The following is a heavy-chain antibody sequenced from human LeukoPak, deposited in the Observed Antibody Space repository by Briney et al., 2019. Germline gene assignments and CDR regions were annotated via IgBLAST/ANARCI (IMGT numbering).Heavy chain of an antibody. Sequence: GGSLRLSCAASGFIFSSYEMSWVRQAPGKGLEWVSYISSSGRTMYYADSVKGRFTVSRDNAKNSLYLQMNSLRAEDTAIYYCARDNYSGSRYFDHWGQGTLVTVSS. CDR3: ARDNYSGSRYFDH. CDR2: ISSSGRTM. CDR1: GFIFSSYE. V-gene: IGHV3-48*03. D-gene: IGHD1-26*01. J-gene: IGHJ4*02.